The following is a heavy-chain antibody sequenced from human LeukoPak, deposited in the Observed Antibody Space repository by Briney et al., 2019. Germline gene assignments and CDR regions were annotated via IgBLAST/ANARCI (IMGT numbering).Heavy chain of an antibody. V-gene: IGHV3-30*03. J-gene: IGHJ4*02. Sequence: GGSLRLSCAASGFTFSSYGMHWVRQAPGKGLEWVAVISYDGTNKYYADSVKGRFTISRDNSKNTLYLQMNSLRTEDTAVYYCARSRPAFHYLEYWGQGTLVTVSS. CDR3: ARSRPAFHYLEY. CDR1: GFTFSSYG. CDR2: ISYDGTNK.